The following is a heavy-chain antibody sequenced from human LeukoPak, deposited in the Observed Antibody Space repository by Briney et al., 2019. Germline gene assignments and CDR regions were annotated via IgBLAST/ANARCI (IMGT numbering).Heavy chain of an antibody. CDR2: IYYSGST. CDR3: ARDGRSQGRYDLGSRSYYYMDV. Sequence: SETLSLTCTVSGGSISSYYWSWIRQPPGKGLEWIGYIYYSGSTNYNPSLKSRVTISVDTSKNQFSLKLSSVTAADTAVYYCARDGRSQGRYDLGSRSYYYMDVWGKGTTVTVSS. V-gene: IGHV4-59*12. D-gene: IGHD3-16*01. CDR1: GGSISSYY. J-gene: IGHJ6*03.